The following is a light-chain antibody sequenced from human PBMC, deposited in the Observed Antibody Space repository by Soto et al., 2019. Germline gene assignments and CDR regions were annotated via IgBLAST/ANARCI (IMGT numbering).Light chain of an antibody. CDR2: GAS. CDR3: QQYDNSPWT. J-gene: IGKJ1*01. CDR1: QSLASSH. Sequence: EIVLTQSPGTLSLSPGERGTLSCRASQSLASSHLAWYQQKPGQAPRLLIYGASIRATGIPDRFSGSGSGTDFILTISRLEPEDFAVYYCQQYDNSPWTFGQGTKVEIK. V-gene: IGKV3-20*01.